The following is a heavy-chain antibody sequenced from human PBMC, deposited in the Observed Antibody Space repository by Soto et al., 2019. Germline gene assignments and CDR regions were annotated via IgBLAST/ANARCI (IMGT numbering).Heavy chain of an antibody. CDR3: ARDFSSSADGLDY. CDR1: GYSFTSYW. V-gene: IGHV5-51*01. CDR2: IYPGDSDT. Sequence: GESLKISCKGSGYSFTSYWIGWVRQMPGKGLEWMGIIYPGDSDTRYSPSFQGQVTMTRDTSISTAHMELRRLRSDDTAIYYCARDFSSSADGLDYWGQGTLVTVSS. D-gene: IGHD6-6*01. J-gene: IGHJ4*02.